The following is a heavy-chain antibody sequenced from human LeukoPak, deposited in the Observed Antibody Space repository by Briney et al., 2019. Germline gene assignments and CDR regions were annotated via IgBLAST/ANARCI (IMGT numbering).Heavy chain of an antibody. CDR1: GYTFTSYY. CDR2: INPSGGST. CDR3: ARAVYYYDSSGYYPLYFDY. Sequence: ASVKASCKASGYTFTSYYMHWVRQAPGQGLEWMGIINPSGGSTSYAQKFQGRVTMTRDTSTSTVYMELSSLRSEDTAVYYCARAVYYYDSSGYYPLYFDYWGQGTLVTVSS. D-gene: IGHD3-22*01. V-gene: IGHV1-46*01. J-gene: IGHJ4*02.